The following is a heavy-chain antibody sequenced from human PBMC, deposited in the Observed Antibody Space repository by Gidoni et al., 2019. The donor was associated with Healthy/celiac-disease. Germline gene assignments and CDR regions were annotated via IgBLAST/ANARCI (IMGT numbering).Heavy chain of an antibody. CDR1: GGSISSGSYS. CDR3: ARVRTGFDAFDI. J-gene: IGHJ3*02. Sequence: QVQLQESGPGLVKPSQTLSLTCTVSGGSISSGSYSGSWIRQPAGKGLEWIGRIYTSGSTNYNPSLKSRVTISVDTSKNQFSLKLSSVTAADTAVYYCARVRTGFDAFDIWGQGTMVTVSS. V-gene: IGHV4-61*02. CDR2: IYTSGST.